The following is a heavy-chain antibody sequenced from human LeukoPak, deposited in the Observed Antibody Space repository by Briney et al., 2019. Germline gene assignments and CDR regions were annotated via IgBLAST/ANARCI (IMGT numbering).Heavy chain of an antibody. V-gene: IGHV3-66*02. CDR1: GFTVSSNF. Sequence: GGSLRLSCAASGFTVSSNFMNWVRQAPGKGLEWVSVIHSGGSTFYADSVKGRFTISRDNSKNTLYLQMNSLRAEDTAVYHCARDFVGATTTHFDYWGQGTLVTVSS. D-gene: IGHD1-26*01. CDR3: ARDFVGATTTHFDY. CDR2: IHSGGST. J-gene: IGHJ4*02.